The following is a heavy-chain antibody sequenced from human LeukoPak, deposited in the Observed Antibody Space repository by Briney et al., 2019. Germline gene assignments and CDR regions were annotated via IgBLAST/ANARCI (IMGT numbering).Heavy chain of an antibody. CDR3: AREPDTAEGEYYYYYYGMDV. D-gene: IGHD5-18*01. J-gene: IGHJ6*02. CDR1: GFTLSSYW. CDR2: IKSDGSDT. Sequence: GGSLRLSCAASGFTLSSYWMHWVRQVPGKGLVWVSRIKSDGSDTRYADSVKGRFTISRDNAKNTLYLQMNSLRAEDTAVYYCAREPDTAEGEYYYYYYGMDVWGQGTTVTVSS. V-gene: IGHV3-74*01.